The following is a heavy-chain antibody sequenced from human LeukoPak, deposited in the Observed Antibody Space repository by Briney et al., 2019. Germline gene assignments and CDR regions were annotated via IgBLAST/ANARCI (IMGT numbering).Heavy chain of an antibody. Sequence: GGSLRLSCAGYGFTFSTYTLNWVRQAPGKGLEWVSTIDSGRTYIYYADSVKGRFTISRDNAKNSLYLQMNSLRAEDTAVYYCARDSTSSWETAFDVWGQGTMVTVSS. J-gene: IGHJ3*01. CDR3: ARDSTSSWETAFDV. D-gene: IGHD1-26*01. CDR2: IDSGRTYI. CDR1: GFTFSTYT. V-gene: IGHV3-21*01.